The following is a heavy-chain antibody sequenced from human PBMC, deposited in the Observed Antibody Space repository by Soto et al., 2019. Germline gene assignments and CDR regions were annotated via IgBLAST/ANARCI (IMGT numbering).Heavy chain of an antibody. CDR1: GGSISSFGYY. CDR3: ARESRGVAVAGSTYFFYAMDV. V-gene: IGHV4-31*03. J-gene: IGHJ6*02. CDR2: IYYSGST. Sequence: QVQLQESGPGLGKPSQTLSLTCTVSGGSISSFGYYWSWIRQHPGKGLEWIGNIYYSGSTSYNPSLESRVTISVDTSKTTFALQLTSLPAVDTAVYFCARESRGVAVAGSTYFFYAMDVWGQGTTVTVSS. D-gene: IGHD3-10*01.